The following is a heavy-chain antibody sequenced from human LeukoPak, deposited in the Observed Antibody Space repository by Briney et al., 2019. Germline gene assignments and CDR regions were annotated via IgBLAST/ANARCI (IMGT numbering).Heavy chain of an antibody. Sequence: SETLSLTCTVSGGSISSYYWSWIRQPPGKGLEWIGYIYYSGSTNYNPSLKSRVTISVDTSKNQFSLKLSSVTAADTAVYYCARYSSGWTDAFDIWGQGTMVTVSS. V-gene: IGHV4-59*01. J-gene: IGHJ3*02. CDR1: GGSISSYY. CDR3: ARYSSGWTDAFDI. D-gene: IGHD6-19*01. CDR2: IYYSGST.